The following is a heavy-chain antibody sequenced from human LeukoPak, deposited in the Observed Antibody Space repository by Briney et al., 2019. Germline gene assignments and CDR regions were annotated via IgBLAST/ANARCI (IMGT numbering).Heavy chain of an antibody. CDR2: INHSGST. Sequence: SETLSLTCTVSGGSISSYYWSWIRQPPGKGLEWIGEINHSGSTNYNPSLKSRVTISVDTSKNQFSLKLSSVTAADTAVYYCARGPLGYCSGGSCYRAFDIWGQGTMVTVSS. V-gene: IGHV4-34*01. CDR3: ARGPLGYCSGGSCYRAFDI. CDR1: GGSISSYY. D-gene: IGHD2-15*01. J-gene: IGHJ3*02.